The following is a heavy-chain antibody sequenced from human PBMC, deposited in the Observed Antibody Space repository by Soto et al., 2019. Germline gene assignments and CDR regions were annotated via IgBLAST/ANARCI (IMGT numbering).Heavy chain of an antibody. CDR2: IYYSGST. Sequence: PSETLSLTCTVSGGSISSGDYYWSWIRQPPGKGLEWIGYIYYSGSTYYNPSLKSRVTISVDTSKNQFSLKLSSVTAADTAVYYCATILYGGNSDWFDPWGQGTLVTVSS. D-gene: IGHD4-17*01. CDR1: GGSISSGDYY. CDR3: ATILYGGNSDWFDP. J-gene: IGHJ5*02. V-gene: IGHV4-30-4*01.